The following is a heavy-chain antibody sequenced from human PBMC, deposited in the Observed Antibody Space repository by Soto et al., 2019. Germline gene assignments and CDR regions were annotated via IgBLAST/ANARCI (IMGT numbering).Heavy chain of an antibody. CDR1: GFTFSSYA. Sequence: GGSLRLSCAASGFTFSSYAMSWVRQAPGKGLEWVSAISGSGGSTYYAVSVKGRFTISRDNSKNTLYLQMNSLRAEDTAVYYCAKWLSPNYDIWTGQLLDYWGQGTLVTVSS. J-gene: IGHJ4*02. V-gene: IGHV3-23*01. CDR3: AKWLSPNYDIWTGQLLDY. CDR2: ISGSGGST. D-gene: IGHD3-9*01.